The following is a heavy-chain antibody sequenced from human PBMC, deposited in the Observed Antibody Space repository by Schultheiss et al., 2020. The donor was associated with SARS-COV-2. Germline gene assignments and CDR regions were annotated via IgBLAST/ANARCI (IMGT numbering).Heavy chain of an antibody. D-gene: IGHD5-18*01. CDR3: AKDWGGVQLWVYYYYGMDV. J-gene: IGHJ6*02. V-gene: IGHV3-66*02. Sequence: GGSLRLSCAASGFTVSSNYMSWVRQAPGKGLEWVSVIYSGGSTYYADSVKGRFTISRDNSKNTLYLQMNSLRAEDTAVYYCAKDWGGVQLWVYYYYGMDVWGQGTTVTVSS. CDR1: GFTVSSNY. CDR2: IYSGGST.